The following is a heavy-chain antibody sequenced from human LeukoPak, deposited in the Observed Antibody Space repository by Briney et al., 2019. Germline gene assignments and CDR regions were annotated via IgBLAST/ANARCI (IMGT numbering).Heavy chain of an antibody. CDR3: ASNSPGDRIDY. D-gene: IGHD3-10*01. J-gene: IGHJ4*02. CDR2: ISSSSSYI. Sequence: GGSLRLSCAASGFTFSSYSMNWVRQAPGKGLEWVSSISSSSSYIYYADSVKGRFTISRDNARNSLYLQMNSLRAEDTAVYYCASNSPGDRIDYWGQGTLVTVSS. CDR1: GFTFSSYS. V-gene: IGHV3-21*01.